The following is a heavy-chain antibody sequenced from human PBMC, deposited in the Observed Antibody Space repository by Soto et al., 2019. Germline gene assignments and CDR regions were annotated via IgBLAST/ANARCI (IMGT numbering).Heavy chain of an antibody. CDR2: IGSDGSNT. D-gene: IGHD1-1*01. Sequence: GSLRLSCEASGFTFSSYWMHWVRQAPGKGLVWVSRIGSDGSNTAYADSVKGRFTISRDNAKSTLYLQMNSLRAEDTAVYYCARGHNCGSNSMGWWGQGNLVTVSS. J-gene: IGHJ4*02. CDR1: GFTFSSYW. CDR3: ARGHNCGSNSMGW. V-gene: IGHV3-74*01.